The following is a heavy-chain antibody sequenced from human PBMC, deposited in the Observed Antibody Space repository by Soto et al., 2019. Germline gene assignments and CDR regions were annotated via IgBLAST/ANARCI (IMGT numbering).Heavy chain of an antibody. CDR2: IYYSGST. V-gene: IGHV4-39*01. Sequence: QLQLQESGPGLVKPSETLSLTCTVSGGSISSSSYYWGWIRQPPGKGLEWIGSIYYSGSTYYNPSLKSRVTLSVDTSKNQFSLKLSSVTAADTAVYYCARRGVLEWLPHIPQYYFDYWGQGTLVTVSS. D-gene: IGHD3-3*01. CDR3: ARRGVLEWLPHIPQYYFDY. CDR1: GGSISSSSYY. J-gene: IGHJ4*02.